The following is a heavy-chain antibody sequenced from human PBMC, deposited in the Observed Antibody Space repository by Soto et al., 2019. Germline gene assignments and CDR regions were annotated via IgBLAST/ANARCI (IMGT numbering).Heavy chain of an antibody. D-gene: IGHD3-10*01. CDR3: TRATFGDGMDL. V-gene: IGHV3-13*01. Sequence: EVQLVESGGGLAQPGGSLRLSCAAFGFTYNSYDMHWVRQVTGKGPEWIASMGGAGAREYAGSVKGRFIISRDNAKNSRYLQMDSLRAGDTAVYYCTRATFGDGMDLWGHGTPVTVSS. J-gene: IGHJ6*02. CDR1: GFTYNSYD. CDR2: MGGAGAR.